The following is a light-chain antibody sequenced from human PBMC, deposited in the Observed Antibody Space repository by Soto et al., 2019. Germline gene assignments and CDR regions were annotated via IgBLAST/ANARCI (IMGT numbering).Light chain of an antibody. Sequence: DIQMTQSPSTLSASVGDRITITCRASQSVSRRLAWFQQKPGKAPKLLIYDASSLESGVPSRFSGRGSWTEFTLAICSLQPDDCATYYCHTYNSYSLHTFGQGTKLEIK. CDR3: HTYNSYSLHT. CDR1: QSVSRR. J-gene: IGKJ2*01. V-gene: IGKV1-5*01. CDR2: DAS.